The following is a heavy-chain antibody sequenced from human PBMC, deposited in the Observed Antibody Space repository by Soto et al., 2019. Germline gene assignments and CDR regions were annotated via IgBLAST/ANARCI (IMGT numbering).Heavy chain of an antibody. V-gene: IGHV1-58*01. CDR3: PADPHLDPFCSSYPYYYYSIAV. J-gene: IGHJ6*02. CDR1: GITFRWTA. D-gene: IGHD3-3*01. Sequence: VASAKVSCKASGITFRWTAVQWMRQARGPRLEWIGRIAVATRRTTDAQPVQARIATTMDMSTNTAYMELSSLTPQDTAIYACPADPHLDPFCSSYPYYYYSIAVSAQGTTVTV. CDR2: IAVATRRT.